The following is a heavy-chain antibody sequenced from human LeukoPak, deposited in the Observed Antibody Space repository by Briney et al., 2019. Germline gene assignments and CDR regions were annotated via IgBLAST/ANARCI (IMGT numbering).Heavy chain of an antibody. CDR1: GFTFNDYG. Sequence: GGSLRLSCAASGFTFNDYGMSWVRQAPGKGLEWVSGINWNGGSTGYADSVKGRFTISRDNSKNTLYLQMNSLRAEDTAVYYCAKGGVVVVAATYYWGQGTLVTVSS. V-gene: IGHV3-20*04. D-gene: IGHD2-15*01. J-gene: IGHJ4*02. CDR3: AKGGVVVVAATYY. CDR2: INWNGGST.